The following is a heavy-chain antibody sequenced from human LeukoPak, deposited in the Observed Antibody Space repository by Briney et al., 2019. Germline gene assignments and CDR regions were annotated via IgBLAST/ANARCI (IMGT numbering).Heavy chain of an antibody. Sequence: VKISCKVSGYTFTDYYMHWVQQAPGKGLEWMGLVDPEDGETIYAEKFQGRVTITADTSTDTAYMGLSSLRSEDTAVYYCATDFHSGSYGNWYFDLWGRGTLVTVSS. CDR3: ATDFHSGSYGNWYFDL. V-gene: IGHV1-69-2*01. J-gene: IGHJ2*01. D-gene: IGHD1-26*01. CDR2: VDPEDGET. CDR1: GYTFTDYY.